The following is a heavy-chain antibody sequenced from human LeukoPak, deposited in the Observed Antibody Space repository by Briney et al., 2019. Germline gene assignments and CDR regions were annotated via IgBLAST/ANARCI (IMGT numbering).Heavy chain of an antibody. CDR3: ARDPYATSGSYYAAFDI. D-gene: IGHD3-22*01. CDR2: IKEDGSEE. J-gene: IGHJ3*02. CDR1: GFTFSTSW. V-gene: IGHV3-7*01. Sequence: SGGSLRLSCAASGFTFSTSWMTWVRQAPGKGLEWVANIKEDGSEEYYVDSVKGRFSISRDNAKNSLYLQMNNLRVEDTAVYHCARDPYATSGSYYAAFDIWGQGTMVAVSS.